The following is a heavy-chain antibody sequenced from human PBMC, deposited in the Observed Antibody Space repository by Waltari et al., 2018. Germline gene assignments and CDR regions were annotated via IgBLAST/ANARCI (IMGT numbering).Heavy chain of an antibody. CDR1: GSSISRNSYY. V-gene: IGHV4-39*07. CDR3: ARHKGGRKITFGGVVVGTLDY. CDR2: IYYSGST. J-gene: IGHJ4*02. D-gene: IGHD3-16*02. Sequence: QLQLQESGPGLVKPSETLSLTCTVSGSSISRNSYYWGWIRQPPGKGLEWIGSIYYSGSTYYNPSLKSRVTISVDTSKNQFSLQLSSVTAADTAVYYCARHKGGRKITFGGVVVGTLDYWGQGTLVAVSS.